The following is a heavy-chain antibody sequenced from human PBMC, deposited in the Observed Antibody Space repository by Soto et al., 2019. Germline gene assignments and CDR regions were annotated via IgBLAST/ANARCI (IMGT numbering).Heavy chain of an antibody. J-gene: IGHJ4*02. CDR1: GFTFSSYS. D-gene: IGHD3-10*01. V-gene: IGHV3-48*01. CDR2: IRSSSSTI. Sequence: EVQLVESGGGLVQPGGSLRLSCAASGFTFSSYSMNWVRQAPGKGLEWVSYIRSSSSTIYYADSVKGRFTISRDNAKNSRYLQMNSLRAADTAVYYCERGTTGLLWLGEGYDYWGQGTLVTVSS. CDR3: ERGTTGLLWLGEGYDY.